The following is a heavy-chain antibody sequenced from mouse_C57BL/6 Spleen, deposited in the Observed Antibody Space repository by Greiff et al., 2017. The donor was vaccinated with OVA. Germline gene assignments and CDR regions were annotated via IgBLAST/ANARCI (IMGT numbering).Heavy chain of an antibody. J-gene: IGHJ3*01. CDR1: GFNIKDYY. D-gene: IGHD1-1*01. CDR2: IDPEDGDT. CDR3: TTRGIYYYGSSPAWCAY. V-gene: IGHV14-1*01. Sequence: VHVKQSGAELVRPGASVKLSCTASGFNIKDYYMHWVKQRPEQGLEWIGRIDPEDGDTEYAPKFQGKATMTADTSSNTAYLQLSSLTSEDTAVYYCTTRGIYYYGSSPAWCAYWGQGTLVTVSA.